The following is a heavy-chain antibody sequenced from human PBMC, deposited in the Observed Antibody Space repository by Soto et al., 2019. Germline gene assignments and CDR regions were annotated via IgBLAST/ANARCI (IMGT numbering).Heavy chain of an antibody. V-gene: IGHV3-21*01. Sequence: GGSLRLSCAASGFTFSSYSMNWVRQAPGKGLEWVSSISSSSSYIYYAESVKGRFTISRDNAKNSLYLQMNSLRAEDTAVYYCARDLGYCSGGSCYPDAFDIWGQGTMVTVSS. CDR2: ISSSSSYI. CDR3: ARDLGYCSGGSCYPDAFDI. D-gene: IGHD2-15*01. J-gene: IGHJ3*02. CDR1: GFTFSSYS.